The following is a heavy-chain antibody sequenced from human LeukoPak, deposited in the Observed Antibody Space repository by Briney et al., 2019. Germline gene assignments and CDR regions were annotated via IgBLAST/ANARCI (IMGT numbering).Heavy chain of an antibody. CDR1: GGTFSGFS. CDR2: VIPILGTR. Sequence: SVKVSCKASGGTFSGFSISWVRQAPGQGLEWMGGVIPILGTRKYAQKFQGRVTITADESTSTVYMELSGLRSEDTAVYYCARPRGSGNYFSGDYWGQGTLVTVSS. V-gene: IGHV1-69*13. CDR3: ARPRGSGNYFSGDY. J-gene: IGHJ4*02. D-gene: IGHD3-10*01.